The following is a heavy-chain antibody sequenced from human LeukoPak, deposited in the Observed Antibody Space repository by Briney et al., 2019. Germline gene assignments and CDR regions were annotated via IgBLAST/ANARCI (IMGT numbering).Heavy chain of an antibody. V-gene: IGHV4-34*01. J-gene: IGHJ4*02. CDR2: INHSGST. Sequence: PSETLSLTCAVYGGSFSGYYWSWIRQPPGKGLGWIGDINHSGSTNYNPSLKSRVTISVDTSKNQFSLKLSSVTAADTAVYYCARLRFRGLWFGELYYFDYWGQGTLVTVSS. D-gene: IGHD3-10*01. CDR3: ARLRFRGLWFGELYYFDY. CDR1: GGSFSGYY.